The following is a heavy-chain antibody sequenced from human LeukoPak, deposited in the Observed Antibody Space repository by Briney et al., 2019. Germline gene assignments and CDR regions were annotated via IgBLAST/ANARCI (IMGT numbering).Heavy chain of an antibody. CDR2: IYTSGST. Sequence: PSQTLSLTCTVSGGSISSGSYYWSWIRQPAGKGLEWIGRIYTSGSTNYNPSLKSRVTISVDTSKNQFSLKLSSVTAADTAVYYCARELELRGRGLDFWGQGTLVTVSS. V-gene: IGHV4-61*02. CDR3: ARELELRGRGLDF. J-gene: IGHJ4*02. D-gene: IGHD1-7*01. CDR1: GGSISSGSYY.